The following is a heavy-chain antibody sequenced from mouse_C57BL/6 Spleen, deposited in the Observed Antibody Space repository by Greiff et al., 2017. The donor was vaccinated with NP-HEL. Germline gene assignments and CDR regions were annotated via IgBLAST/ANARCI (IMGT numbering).Heavy chain of an antibody. Sequence: LLGSGVNLPGPGPSVRRSCKPSAYPFPTFGISWVKQRTGQGLEWIGEIYPRSGNTYYNEKFKGKATLTADKSSSTAYMELRSLTSEDSAVYFCAREGAMDYWGQGTSVTVSS. CDR3: AREGAMDY. CDR1: AYPFPTFG. J-gene: IGHJ4*01. CDR2: IYPRSGNT. V-gene: IGHV1-81*01.